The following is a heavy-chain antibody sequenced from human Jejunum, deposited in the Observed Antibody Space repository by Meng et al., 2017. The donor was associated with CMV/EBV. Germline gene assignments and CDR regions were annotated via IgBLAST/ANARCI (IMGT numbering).Heavy chain of an antibody. CDR3: ARGVAAGVDY. Sequence: KVYCKASGYTFTSLDIHWVRQATGQGLEWMGWMSPKNGNTGYAQKFQGRVTMTRDTSISTAYMELSSLRSEDTAVYYCARGVAAGVDYWGQGTLVTVSS. D-gene: IGHD6-25*01. CDR2: MSPKNGNT. V-gene: IGHV1-8*01. CDR1: GYTFTSLD. J-gene: IGHJ4*02.